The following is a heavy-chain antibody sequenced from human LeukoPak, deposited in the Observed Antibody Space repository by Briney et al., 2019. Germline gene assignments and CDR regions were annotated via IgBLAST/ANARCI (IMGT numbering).Heavy chain of an antibody. J-gene: IGHJ4*02. Sequence: SETLSLTCTVTGGSISSYYWSWLRQPAGKGLEWIGRIYTSGSTNYNPSLKSRVTISVDTSKNQFSLKLSSVTAADTAVYYCARAWGPRSYEHPFDYWGQGTLVTVSS. CDR2: IYTSGST. CDR1: GGSISSYY. V-gene: IGHV4-4*07. D-gene: IGHD3-16*01. CDR3: ARAWGPRSYEHPFDY.